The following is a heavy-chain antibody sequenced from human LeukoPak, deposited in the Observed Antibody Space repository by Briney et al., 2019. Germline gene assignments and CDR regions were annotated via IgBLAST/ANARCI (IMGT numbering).Heavy chain of an antibody. V-gene: IGHV4-59*01. J-gene: IGHJ4*02. CDR2: IYYSGST. CDR3: ARGSRELYYFDY. CDR1: GGSISSYY. Sequence: PSETLSLTCTVSGGSISSYYWSWIRQPPGKGLEWIGYIYYSGSTKYNPSLMSRVTISVDASKTQFSLKLNSVTAADTAVYYCARGSRELYYFDYWGQGTLVTVSS. D-gene: IGHD1-7*01.